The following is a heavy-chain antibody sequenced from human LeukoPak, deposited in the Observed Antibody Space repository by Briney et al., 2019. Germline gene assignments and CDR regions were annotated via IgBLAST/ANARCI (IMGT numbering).Heavy chain of an antibody. J-gene: IGHJ4*02. D-gene: IGHD3-22*01. Sequence: GPALVKPTQTLILTCTFSGFSLTTRGMCVSWIRQPPGKALEWLARIDWDDDKFYNTSLKTRLTISKDTSKNQVVLTMTNMDPVDTATYYCARTRCYYDSSGYSYWGQGTLVTVSS. V-gene: IGHV2-70*17. CDR3: ARTRCYYDSSGYSY. CDR2: IDWDDDK. CDR1: GFSLTTRGMC.